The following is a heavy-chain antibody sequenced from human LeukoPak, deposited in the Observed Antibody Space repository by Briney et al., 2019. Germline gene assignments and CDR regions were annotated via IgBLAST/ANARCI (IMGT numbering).Heavy chain of an antibody. CDR2: INPNSGGT. CDR3: ARLGLQAPLDSVAFDI. Sequence: ASVKVSCKASGYTFTGYYMHWVRQAPGQGLEWMGWINPNSGGTNYAQKFQGRVTMTRDTSISTAYMELSRLRSDDTAVYYCARLGLQAPLDSVAFDIWGQRTMVTVSS. V-gene: IGHV1-2*02. J-gene: IGHJ3*02. CDR1: GYTFTGYY. D-gene: IGHD5-18*01.